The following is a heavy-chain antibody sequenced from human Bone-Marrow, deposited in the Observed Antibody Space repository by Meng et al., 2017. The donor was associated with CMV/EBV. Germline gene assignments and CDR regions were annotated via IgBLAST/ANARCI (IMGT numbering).Heavy chain of an antibody. V-gene: IGHV4-61*01. Sequence: SETLCLTCTVPGGPIISSSYYWSWIRQPPGRGLEWIGYIYYSGSTNYNPSLKSRGTISVDTSKHQFSLKLTSVTAADTAVYYCASEKGGYYYDSSGYLWGQGTLVTVSS. CDR1: GGPIISSSYY. CDR3: ASEKGGYYYDSSGYL. CDR2: IYYSGST. J-gene: IGHJ4*02. D-gene: IGHD3-22*01.